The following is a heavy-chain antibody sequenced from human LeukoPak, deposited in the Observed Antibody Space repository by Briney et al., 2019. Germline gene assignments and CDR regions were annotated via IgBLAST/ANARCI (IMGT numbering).Heavy chain of an antibody. CDR3: ARDINDEYYFDY. CDR1: GFTFSSYS. Sequence: PGGSLRLSCAASGFTFSSYSMNWVRQAPGKGLEWVAVIWYDGSNKYYVDSVKGRFTISRDNSKNTLYLQMNSLRAEDTAVYYCARDINDEYYFDYWGQGTLVTVSS. D-gene: IGHD1-14*01. V-gene: IGHV3-33*08. CDR2: IWYDGSNK. J-gene: IGHJ4*02.